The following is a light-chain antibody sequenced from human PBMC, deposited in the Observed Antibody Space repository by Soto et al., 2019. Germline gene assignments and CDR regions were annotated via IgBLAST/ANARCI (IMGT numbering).Light chain of an antibody. CDR3: QQYNNRPPMYT. Sequence: EIVMTQSPAILSISPGERATLSCRASQNVGTSLAWYQQIPGQAPRLLMYGASTRATSIPARFSGSGSGTECTITITSLQSEDFAVYYCQQYNNRPPMYTFGQGTKLEIK. CDR1: QNVGTS. J-gene: IGKJ2*01. CDR2: GAS. V-gene: IGKV3-15*01.